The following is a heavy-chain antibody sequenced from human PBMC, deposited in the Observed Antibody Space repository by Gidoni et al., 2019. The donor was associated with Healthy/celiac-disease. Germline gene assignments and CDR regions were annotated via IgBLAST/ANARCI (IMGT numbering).Heavy chain of an antibody. V-gene: IGHV3-23*01. D-gene: IGHD3-10*01. J-gene: IGHJ6*02. CDR1: GFPFSTYA. CDR2: ISGSGSST. Sequence: EVQVLESGGGLVQPGGSLRLSCAASGFPFSTYAMSWVRQAPGKGLEWVSGISGSGSSTYYADSVKGRFTISRENSKNTLYLQMNSLRAEDTAVYYCAKNILWFGELLFEVGGMDVWGQGTTVTVSS. CDR3: AKNILWFGELLFEVGGMDV.